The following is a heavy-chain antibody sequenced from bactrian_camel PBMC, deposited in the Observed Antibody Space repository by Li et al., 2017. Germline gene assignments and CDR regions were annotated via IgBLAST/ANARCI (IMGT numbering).Heavy chain of an antibody. V-gene: IGHV3S1*01. Sequence: HVQLVESGGALVQPGGSLRLSCAASGFTFSMNWMHWVRQAPGKGLEWVSAINSGGGSTYYADSVKGRFTISRDNAKNTVYLQLNTLRTEDTAMYYCARDQSHCSNGYCSLDYWGQGTQVTVS. D-gene: IGHD3*01. CDR2: INSGGGST. CDR1: GFTFSMNW. J-gene: IGHJ4*01. CDR3: ARDQSHCSNGYCSLDY.